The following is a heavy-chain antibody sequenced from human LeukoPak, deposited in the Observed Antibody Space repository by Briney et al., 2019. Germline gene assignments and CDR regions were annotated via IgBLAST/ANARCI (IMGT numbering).Heavy chain of an antibody. D-gene: IGHD5-12*01. J-gene: IGHJ4*02. CDR1: GFTFSSYA. CDR2: ISYDGSNK. CDR3: ARVGQWLRSYYFDY. V-gene: IGHV3-30-3*01. Sequence: GGSLRLSCAASGFTFSSYAMHWVRQAPGKGLEWVAVISYDGSNKYYADSVKGRFTISRDNSKNTLCLQMNSLRAEDTAVYYCARVGQWLRSYYFDYWGQGTLVTVSS.